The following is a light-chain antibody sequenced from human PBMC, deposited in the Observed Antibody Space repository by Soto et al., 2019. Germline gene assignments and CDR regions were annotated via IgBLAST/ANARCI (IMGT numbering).Light chain of an antibody. V-gene: IGKV3-15*01. CDR2: GAY. Sequence: EIEVTQSPATLSVSPGEGATLSCRASESIYTNLAWYQLKPGQAPRLLMFGAYTSATGIPARFSGSGSGSEFTLTISSLQSEDFAVYYCQQYHAWPLAFGGGTKVEIK. J-gene: IGKJ4*01. CDR1: ESIYTN. CDR3: QQYHAWPLA.